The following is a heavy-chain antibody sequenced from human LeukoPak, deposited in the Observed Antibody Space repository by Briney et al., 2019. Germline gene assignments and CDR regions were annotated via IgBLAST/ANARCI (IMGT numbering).Heavy chain of an antibody. Sequence: SVKVSCKASGGTFSSYAISWVRQAPGQGLEWMGRIIPIFGTANYAQKFQGRVTITTDESTSTAYMELSSLRSEDTAGYYCARDPRGMTHPDYWGQGTLVTVSS. V-gene: IGHV1-69*05. CDR1: GGTFSSYA. CDR2: IIPIFGTA. CDR3: ARDPRGMTHPDY. D-gene: IGHD3-16*01. J-gene: IGHJ4*02.